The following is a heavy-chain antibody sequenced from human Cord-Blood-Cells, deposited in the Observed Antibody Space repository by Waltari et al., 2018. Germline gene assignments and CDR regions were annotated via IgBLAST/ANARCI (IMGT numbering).Heavy chain of an antibody. CDR3: ARGDYYYYGMDV. Sequence: QVQPVQSGAEVKKPGAYVKASCKAPGYTFTGHYLHCERQAPGQVLEWMGWINPHSGGTNYAQKFQGRVTMTRDTSISTAYMERSRLRADDTAVYYCARGDYYYYGMDVWGQGTTVTVSS. V-gene: IGHV1-2*02. CDR1: GYTFTGHY. J-gene: IGHJ6*02. CDR2: INPHSGGT.